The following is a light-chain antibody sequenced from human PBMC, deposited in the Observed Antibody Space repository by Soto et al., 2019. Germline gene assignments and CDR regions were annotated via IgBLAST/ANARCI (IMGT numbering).Light chain of an antibody. CDR1: QNISTF. Sequence: DIQMTQSPSSLSASVGDRVTITCRASQNISTFLNWYQQEPGKAPKLLIYAASSLQGGVPSRFSGSGSGTDFTLTITSLQPEDFASYYCQQSYSTWCTFVQGTKLEIK. J-gene: IGKJ2*02. V-gene: IGKV1-39*01. CDR2: AAS. CDR3: QQSYSTWCT.